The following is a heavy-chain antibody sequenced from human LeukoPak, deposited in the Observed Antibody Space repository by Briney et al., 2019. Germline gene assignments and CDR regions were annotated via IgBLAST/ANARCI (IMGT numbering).Heavy chain of an antibody. D-gene: IGHD6-19*01. CDR3: AGDEVQWLALDY. CDR2: INPSGGGT. V-gene: IGHV1-46*01. J-gene: IGHJ4*02. CDR1: GYTFTSYY. Sequence: ASVKVSCKASGYTFTSYYMHWVRQAPGQGLEWMGIINPSGGGTSYAQKFQGRVTMTRDTSTSTVYMELSSLRSEDTAVYYCAGDEVQWLALDYWGQGTLVTVSS.